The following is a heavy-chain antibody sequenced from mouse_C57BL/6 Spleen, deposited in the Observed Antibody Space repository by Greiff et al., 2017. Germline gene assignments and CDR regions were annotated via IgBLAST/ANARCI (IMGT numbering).Heavy chain of an antibody. CDR2: IYPGSGST. J-gene: IGHJ1*03. D-gene: IGHD2-4*01. V-gene: IGHV1-55*01. Sequence: QVQLQQPGAELVKPGASVKMSCKASGYTFTSYWITWVKQRPGQGLEWIGDIYPGSGSTNYNEKFKSKATLTIDTSSSTAYMQLSSLTSEDSAVYYCAIYYDYDNWYFDVWGTGTTVTVSS. CDR3: AIYYDYDNWYFDV. CDR1: GYTFTSYW.